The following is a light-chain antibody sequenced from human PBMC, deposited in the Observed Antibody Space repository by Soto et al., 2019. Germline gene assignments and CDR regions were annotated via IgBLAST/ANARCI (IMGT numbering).Light chain of an antibody. CDR3: QQYGNSPGT. Sequence: EIVLTQSPGTLSLSPGERATLSCRASQSVSGRYLAWYQQIPGQAPRLLIYGASSRATGITDRFSGSGSGTDFTLAISRLEPEDFAVYYCQQYGNSPGTFGQGTKLEIK. V-gene: IGKV3-20*01. CDR2: GAS. J-gene: IGKJ2*01. CDR1: QSVSGRY.